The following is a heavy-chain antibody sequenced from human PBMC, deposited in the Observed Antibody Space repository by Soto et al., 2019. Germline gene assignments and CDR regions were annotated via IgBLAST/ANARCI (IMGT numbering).Heavy chain of an antibody. V-gene: IGHV4-38-2*01. CDR2: IYRGGIT. CDR3: GLGYPAWFDP. Sequence: SMPLSCSVSCCSINSGLCWGWIRQPHGQGRERLATIYRGGITYYNTSLKSRVTISIYTAKNHCTLRLISVTATDTAVHFCGLGYPAWFDPWGQGTLVTISS. D-gene: IGHD1-1*01. CDR1: CCSINSGLC. J-gene: IGHJ5*02.